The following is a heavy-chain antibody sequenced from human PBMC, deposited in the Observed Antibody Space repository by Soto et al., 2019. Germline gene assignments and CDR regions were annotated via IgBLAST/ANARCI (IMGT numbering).Heavy chain of an antibody. CDR1: GYTFTYRY. Sequence: QMQLVQSGAEVKKTGSSVKVSCKASGYTFTYRYLHWVRQAPGQALEWMGWITPFNGNTNYAQKFQDRVTITRDRSMSTAYMELSSLRSEDTAMYYCASVLWNLGPDRDAFDIWGQGTMVTVSS. D-gene: IGHD1-1*01. CDR2: ITPFNGNT. CDR3: ASVLWNLGPDRDAFDI. V-gene: IGHV1-45*02. J-gene: IGHJ3*02.